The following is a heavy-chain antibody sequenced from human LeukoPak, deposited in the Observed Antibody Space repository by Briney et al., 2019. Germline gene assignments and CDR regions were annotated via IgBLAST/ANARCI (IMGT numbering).Heavy chain of an antibody. CDR2: IYYSGGT. CDR3: ARAHGDYAWFDP. D-gene: IGHD4-17*01. Sequence: SETLSLTCTVSGGSFSSDSYYWTWVRQPPGKGLEWIGYIYYSGGTNYNPSLKSRLTISLDTSKNQFSLKVNSVTTADTAVYYCARAHGDYAWFDPWGQGTLVTVSS. CDR1: GGSFSSDSYY. V-gene: IGHV4-61*01. J-gene: IGHJ5*02.